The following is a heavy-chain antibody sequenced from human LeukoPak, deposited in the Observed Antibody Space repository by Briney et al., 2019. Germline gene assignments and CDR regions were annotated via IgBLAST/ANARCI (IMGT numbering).Heavy chain of an antibody. CDR1: GFTFSTYW. D-gene: IGHD5-24*01. V-gene: IGHV3-74*01. J-gene: IGHJ5*02. CDR3: ARASDPWLQLT. Sequence: GGSLRLSCAGSGFTFSTYWMHWVRQAPGMGLVWVSRINPDGSTTDYADSVKGRFTISRDNAKNTLYLQMNSLRAEDTAVYYCARASDPWLQLTWGQGTLATVSS. CDR2: INPDGSTT.